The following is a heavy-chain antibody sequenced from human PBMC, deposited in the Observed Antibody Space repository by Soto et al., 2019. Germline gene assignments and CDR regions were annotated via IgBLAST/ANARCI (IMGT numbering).Heavy chain of an antibody. CDR2: ISSSGSTI. J-gene: IGHJ6*02. CDR3: ARAASPLAPKYYYYYGMDV. CDR1: GFTFSDYY. Sequence: GGSLRLSCAASGFTFSDYYMSWIRQAPGKGLEWVSYISSSGSTIYYADSVKGRFTISRDNGKNSLYLQMNSLRAEDTAVYYCARAASPLAPKYYYYYGMDVWGQGTTVTVSS. V-gene: IGHV3-11*01.